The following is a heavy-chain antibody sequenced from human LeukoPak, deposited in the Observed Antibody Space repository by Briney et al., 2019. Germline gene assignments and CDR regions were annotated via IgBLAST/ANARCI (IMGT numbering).Heavy chain of an antibody. CDR3: ARPIRPPGIVGAFDAFDI. Sequence: GASVKVSCKASGYTFTSYGISWVRQAPGQGLEWMGWISAYSGGTNYAQKFQGRVTMTRDTSISTAYMELSRLRSDDTAVYYCARPIRPPGIVGAFDAFDIWGQGTMVTVSS. CDR1: GYTFTSYG. CDR2: ISAYSGGT. V-gene: IGHV1-2*02. D-gene: IGHD1-26*01. J-gene: IGHJ3*02.